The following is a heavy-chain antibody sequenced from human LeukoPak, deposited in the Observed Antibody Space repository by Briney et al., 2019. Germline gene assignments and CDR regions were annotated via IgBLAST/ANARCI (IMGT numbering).Heavy chain of an antibody. CDR2: SYYSGST. J-gene: IGHJ4*02. D-gene: IGHD6-13*01. CDR1: GGSISSSSYY. V-gene: IGHV4-39*01. CDR3: ARHVWYGSRWYVDY. Sequence: PSVTLSLTSTVSGGSISSSSYYWGWIRQPPGKGLEWIGNSYYSGSTYYNPSLKSRVTISVDTSKKQFSLKLSSVTAADTAVYYCARHVWYGSRWYVDYWGQGTLVTVSS.